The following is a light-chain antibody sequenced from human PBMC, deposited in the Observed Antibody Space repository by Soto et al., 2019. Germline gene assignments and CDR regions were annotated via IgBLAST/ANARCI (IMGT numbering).Light chain of an antibody. J-gene: IGLJ1*01. CDR1: SSDVGGSDY. CDR2: DAS. Sequence: QSVLTQPRSVSGSPGQSVTISCTGTSSDVGGSDYVSWYQQHPGKAPKLMIYDASKRPSGVPDRFSGSRSGNTASLTISGLQAEDEADYYCCSYAGSYTYVFGTGTKLTVL. CDR3: CSYAGSYTYV. V-gene: IGLV2-11*01.